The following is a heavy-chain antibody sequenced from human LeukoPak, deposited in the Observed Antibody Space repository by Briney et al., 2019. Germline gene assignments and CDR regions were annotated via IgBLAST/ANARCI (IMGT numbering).Heavy chain of an antibody. V-gene: IGHV3-30*02. D-gene: IGHD4-23*01. Sequence: GGSLRLSCAASGFTFSSYGMHWVRQAPGKGLEWVAHIRFDESDKYYADSVKGRFTISRDTSRNTVYLQMNSLRGEDTAVYYCAKDFRWSQDYWGQGTLVTVSS. CDR1: GFTFSSYG. J-gene: IGHJ4*02. CDR3: AKDFRWSQDY. CDR2: IRFDESDK.